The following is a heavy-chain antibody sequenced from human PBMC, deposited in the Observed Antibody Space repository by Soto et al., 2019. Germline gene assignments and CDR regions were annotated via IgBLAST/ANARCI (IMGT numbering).Heavy chain of an antibody. D-gene: IGHD1-26*01. V-gene: IGHV3-33*01. Sequence: QVQLVESGGGVVQPGRSLRLSCAASGFTFSTSVMHWVRQAPGKGLEWVAVIWSDGSNKYYADSVKGQFTISRDNCKSAFVPQINRLRAEDTAMYYCASRGSGTYPFDYWGQGTLVTVSS. J-gene: IGHJ4*02. CDR1: GFTFSTSV. CDR2: IWSDGSNK. CDR3: ASRGSGTYPFDY.